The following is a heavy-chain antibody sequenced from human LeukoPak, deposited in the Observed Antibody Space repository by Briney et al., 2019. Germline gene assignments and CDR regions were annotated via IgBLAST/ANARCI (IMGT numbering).Heavy chain of an antibody. CDR3: ARDRVDTVAYYYYYYMDV. CDR1: GGSISNYY. V-gene: IGHV4-59*12. J-gene: IGHJ6*03. CDR2: VYYSGRT. D-gene: IGHD5-18*01. Sequence: SETLSLTCTVSGGSISNYYWSWIRQSPGKGLEWIGYVYYSGRTNYSPSLKSRVTISVDTSKNQFSLQLNSVTPEDTAVYYCARDRVDTVAYYYYYYMDVWAKGPRSPSP.